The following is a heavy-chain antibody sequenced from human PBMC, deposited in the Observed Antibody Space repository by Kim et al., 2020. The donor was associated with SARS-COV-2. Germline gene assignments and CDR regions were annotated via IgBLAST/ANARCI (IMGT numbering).Heavy chain of an antibody. CDR1: GYTFTSYA. D-gene: IGHD6-13*01. Sequence: ASVKVSCKASGYTFTSYAMHWVRQAPGQRLEWMGWINAGYGNTKYSQKFQGRVTITRDTSASTAYMELSSLRSEDTAVYYCASECTQLAAAGTMDYWDQGTLVTVSS. CDR2: INAGYGNT. V-gene: IGHV1-3*01. J-gene: IGHJ4*02. CDR3: ASECTQLAAAGTMDY.